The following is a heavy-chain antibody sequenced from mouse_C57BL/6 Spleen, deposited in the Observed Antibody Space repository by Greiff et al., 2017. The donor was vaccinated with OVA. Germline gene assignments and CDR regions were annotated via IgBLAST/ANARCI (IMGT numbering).Heavy chain of an antibody. V-gene: IGHV10-1*01. D-gene: IGHD1-1*01. CDR2: IRSKSNNYAT. J-gene: IGHJ4*01. CDR1: GFSFNTYA. CDR3: VRHEYYGSSYYAMDY. Sequence: EVQLVESGGGLVQPKGSLKLSCAASGFSFNTYAMNWVRQAPGKGLEWVARIRSKSNNYATYYADSVKDRFTISRDDSESMLYLQMNNLKTEDTAMYYCVRHEYYGSSYYAMDYWGQGTSVTVSS.